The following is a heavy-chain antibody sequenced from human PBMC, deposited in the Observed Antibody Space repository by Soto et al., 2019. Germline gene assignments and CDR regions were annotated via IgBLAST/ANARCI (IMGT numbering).Heavy chain of an antibody. V-gene: IGHV3-21*03. J-gene: IGHJ4*02. CDR1: GFNFSSYG. CDR3: ARYYDFWSGYYFADY. Sequence: GVLRLSCAASGFNFSSYGMNWVRQAPGKGLEWVSFISSSSTYIYYADSLKGRFTISRDNAKNSLYLQMDSLRAEDTALYYCARYYDFWSGYYFADYWGQGTLVTVSS. CDR2: ISSSSTYI. D-gene: IGHD3-3*01.